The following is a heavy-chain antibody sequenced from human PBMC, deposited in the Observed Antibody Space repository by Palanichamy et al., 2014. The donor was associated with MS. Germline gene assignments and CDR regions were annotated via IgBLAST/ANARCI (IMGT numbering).Heavy chain of an antibody. D-gene: IGHD3-10*01. Sequence: EVKLVETGGGLIQPGGSLRLSCSGSGFSVEINYMSWVRQAPGQGLEWVSITSGEAGTEYADSVKGRFTVSRDTSMNTLDLQMNSLRVEDTAVYYCAKAPSLTSFYGMADWGQGTTVIVS. J-gene: IGHJ6*02. V-gene: IGHV3-53*02. CDR1: GFSVEINY. CDR3: AKAPSLTSFYGMAD. CDR2: TSGEAGT.